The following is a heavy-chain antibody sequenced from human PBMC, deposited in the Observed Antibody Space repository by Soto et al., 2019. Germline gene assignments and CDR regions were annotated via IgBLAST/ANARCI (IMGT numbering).Heavy chain of an antibody. CDR3: TRGKPPYCSGGSCYPGYYYMDV. Sequence: PGGSLRLSCTASGFTFGDYAMSWFRHAPGKGLEWVGFIRSKAYGGTTEYAASVKGRFTISRDDSKSIAYLQMNSLKTEDTAVYYCTRGKPPYCSGGSCYPGYYYMDVWGKGTTVTVSS. CDR1: GFTFGDYA. CDR2: IRSKAYGGTT. J-gene: IGHJ6*03. V-gene: IGHV3-49*03. D-gene: IGHD2-15*01.